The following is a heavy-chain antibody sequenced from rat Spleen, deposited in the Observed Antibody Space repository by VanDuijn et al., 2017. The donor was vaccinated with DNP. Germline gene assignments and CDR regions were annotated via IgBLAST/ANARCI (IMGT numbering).Heavy chain of an antibody. CDR3: ATGGNYGSYSY. D-gene: IGHD1-3*01. CDR2: ISYDGSST. CDR1: GFTFSDYY. V-gene: IGHV5S10*01. J-gene: IGHJ2*01. Sequence: EVQLVESGGDLVQPGRSLILSCAASGFTFSDYYMAWVRQAPKKGLEWVATISYDGSSTYYSDSVKGRFTISRDNAKSTLYLQMDSLRSEDTATYYCATGGNYGSYSYWGQGVMVTVSS.